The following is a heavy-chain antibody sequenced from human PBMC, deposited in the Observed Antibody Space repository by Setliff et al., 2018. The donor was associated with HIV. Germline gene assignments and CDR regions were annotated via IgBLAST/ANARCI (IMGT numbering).Heavy chain of an antibody. CDR1: GGSINSYY. J-gene: IGHJ3*02. V-gene: IGHV4-4*07. Sequence: TLSLTCTVSGGSINSYYWSWIRQPAGKGLEWIGRIYSSGSTNYNPSLKSRITMSVDMSKNQISLKLRSVTAADTAVYYCARGKTPPYGIVVEDDAVDTWGQGTMVTVSS. CDR2: IYSSGST. D-gene: IGHD3-22*01. CDR3: ARGKTPPYGIVVEDDAVDT.